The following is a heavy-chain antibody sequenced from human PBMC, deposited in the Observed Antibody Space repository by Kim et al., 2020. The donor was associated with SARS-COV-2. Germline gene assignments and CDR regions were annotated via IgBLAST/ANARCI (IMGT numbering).Heavy chain of an antibody. J-gene: IGHJ4*02. V-gene: IGHV4-59*01. CDR3: ARSEGRGSWRHFDY. D-gene: IGHD6-13*01. CDR2: IYYGGTT. CDR1: GDSISYYY. Sequence: SETLSLTCTVSGDSISYYYCSWIRQFPGKGLEWIGYIYYGGTTDYNPSLKSRVTISVDTSKNEFSLELTSVTAADTAIYYCARSEGRGSWRHFDYCGQG.